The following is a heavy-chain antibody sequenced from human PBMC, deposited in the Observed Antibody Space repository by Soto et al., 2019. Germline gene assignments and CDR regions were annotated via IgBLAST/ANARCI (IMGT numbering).Heavy chain of an antibody. Sequence: QVQLVQSGAEVKKPGASVKVSCKASGYTFTGYYMHWGRQAPGQGLEWMGWINPNSGGTNYAQKFQGWVTMTRDTSISTAYMELSRLRSDDTAVYYCARDQGCSGGSCYRNWFDPWGQGTLVTVSS. V-gene: IGHV1-2*04. CDR2: INPNSGGT. CDR1: GYTFTGYY. J-gene: IGHJ5*02. CDR3: ARDQGCSGGSCYRNWFDP. D-gene: IGHD2-15*01.